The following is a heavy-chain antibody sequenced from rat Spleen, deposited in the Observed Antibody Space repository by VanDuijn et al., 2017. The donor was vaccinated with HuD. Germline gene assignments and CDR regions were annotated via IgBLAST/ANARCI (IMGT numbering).Heavy chain of an antibody. CDR2: ISTGGGNT. D-gene: IGHD1-2*01. J-gene: IGHJ3*01. Sequence: EVQLVESGGGLVQPGRSLKLSCVASGFTFNNYWMTWIRQAPGKGLEWVASISTGGGNTYYRDSVKGRFTISRDNAKNTQYLQMDSLRSEDTATYYCARLGTAIFAYWGQGTLVTVSS. CDR1: GFTFNNYW. V-gene: IGHV5-31*01. CDR3: ARLGTAIFAY.